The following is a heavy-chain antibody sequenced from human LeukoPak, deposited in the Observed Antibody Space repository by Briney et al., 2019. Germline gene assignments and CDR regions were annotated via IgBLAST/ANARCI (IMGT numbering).Heavy chain of an antibody. CDR2: INQDGSGT. D-gene: IGHD6-19*01. V-gene: IGHV3-7*01. CDR1: GFRFGSFY. CDR3: VREQWYRLDY. J-gene: IGHJ4*02. Sequence: PGGSLRLSCVASGFRFGSFYMSWVRQAPGKGLEWVAQINQDGSGTLYVDSVRGRFTISRGNAETSAFLQMDSLTAEDTAVYYCVREQWYRLDYWGQGTLVTVSS.